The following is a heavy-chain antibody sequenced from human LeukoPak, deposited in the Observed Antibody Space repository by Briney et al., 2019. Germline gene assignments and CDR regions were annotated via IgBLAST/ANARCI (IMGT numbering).Heavy chain of an antibody. V-gene: IGHV4-4*02. D-gene: IGHD1-26*01. CDR2: IHHSGST. CDR3: AREFVQGSSLPYFDY. CDR1: GGSITSSHW. J-gene: IGHJ4*02. Sequence: SGTLSLTCTVSGGSITSSHWWGWVRQPPGKGLEWVGEIHHSGSTNSNPSLKSRVTISVDKSKNQFSLRLNSVTAANTAVYYCAREFVQGSSLPYFDYWGQGTLVTVSS.